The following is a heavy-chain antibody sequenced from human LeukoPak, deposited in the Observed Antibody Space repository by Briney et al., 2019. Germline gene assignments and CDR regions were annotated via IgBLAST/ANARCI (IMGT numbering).Heavy chain of an antibody. CDR2: INPNSGGT. CDR1: GYTFTGYY. D-gene: IGHD2-15*01. V-gene: IGHV1-2*02. J-gene: IGHJ3*02. CDR3: AIMGVVVAHLGAFDI. Sequence: ASVKVSCKASGYTFTGYYMHWVRQAPGQGLEWMGWINPNSGGTNYAQKLQGRVTMTRDTSISTAYMELSRLRSDDTAVYYCAIMGVVVAHLGAFDIWGQGTMVTVSS.